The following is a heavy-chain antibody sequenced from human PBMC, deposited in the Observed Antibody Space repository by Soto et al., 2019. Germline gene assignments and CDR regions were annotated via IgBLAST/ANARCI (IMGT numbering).Heavy chain of an antibody. J-gene: IGHJ5*02. CDR3: ARGFGYSSGWYNWFDP. Sequence: SVKVSCKASGGTFSSYAISWVRQAPGQGLEWMGGIIPIFDTANYAQKFQGRVTITADESTSTAYMELSSLRSEDTAVYYCARGFGYSSGWYNWFDPWGQGTLVTVSS. V-gene: IGHV1-69*13. D-gene: IGHD6-19*01. CDR1: GGTFSSYA. CDR2: IIPIFDTA.